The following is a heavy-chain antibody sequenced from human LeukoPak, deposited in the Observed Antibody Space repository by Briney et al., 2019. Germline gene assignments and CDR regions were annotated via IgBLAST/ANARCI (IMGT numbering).Heavy chain of an antibody. Sequence: GGSLRLSCAASGFNFSYFYMGWIRQAPGKGLEWISSISNSGGAIYYSDSVKGRFTMSRDIAKNSLFLQVDSLRAEDTALYYCARVRSGYYFDYWGQGTLVTVSS. CDR1: GFNFSYFY. J-gene: IGHJ4*02. D-gene: IGHD3-22*01. CDR3: ARVRSGYYFDY. CDR2: ISNSGGAI. V-gene: IGHV3-11*01.